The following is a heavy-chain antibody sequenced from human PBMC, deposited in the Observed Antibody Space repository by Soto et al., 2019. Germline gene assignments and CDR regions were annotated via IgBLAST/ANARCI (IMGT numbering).Heavy chain of an antibody. CDR2: ISGSGGST. D-gene: IGHD3-9*01. V-gene: IGHV3-23*01. CDR3: AKDCELRYFDWLFPNWFDP. CDR1: GFTFSSYA. J-gene: IGHJ5*02. Sequence: GGSLRLSCAASGFTFSSYAMSWVRQAPGKGLEWVSAISGSGGSTYYADSVKGRFTISRDNSKNTLYLQMNSLRAEDTAVYYCAKDCELRYFDWLFPNWFDPWGQGTLVTVSS.